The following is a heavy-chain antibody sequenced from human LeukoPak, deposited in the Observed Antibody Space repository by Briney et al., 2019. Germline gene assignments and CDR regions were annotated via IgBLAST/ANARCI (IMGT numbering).Heavy chain of an antibody. CDR1: DFSFITYA. CDR2: ISGVGDAT. CDR3: AELGITMIGGV. Sequence: PGGSLRLSCAASDFSFITYAMSWVRQAPGKGLEWVSTISGVGDATYYADSVKGRFTISRDNAKNSLYLQMNSLRAEDTAVYYCAELGITMIGGVWGKGTTVTISS. J-gene: IGHJ6*04. V-gene: IGHV3-23*01. D-gene: IGHD3-10*02.